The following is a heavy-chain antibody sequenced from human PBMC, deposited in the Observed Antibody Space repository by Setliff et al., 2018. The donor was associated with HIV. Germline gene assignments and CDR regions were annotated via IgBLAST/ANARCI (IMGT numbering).Heavy chain of an antibody. CDR1: GGSISGHY. CDR2: IYHSGST. V-gene: IGHV4-59*11. CDR3: ARGGKYVRGSYRYVADDAFAI. Sequence: KPSETLSLTCTVSGGSISGHYWSWIRQPPGKALEWIGYIYHSGSTNYNPSLKSRVTISVDTSKNKFSLKLSSVTAADTAVYYCARGGKYVRGSYRYVADDAFAIWGQGTMVTVSS. J-gene: IGHJ3*02. D-gene: IGHD3-16*02.